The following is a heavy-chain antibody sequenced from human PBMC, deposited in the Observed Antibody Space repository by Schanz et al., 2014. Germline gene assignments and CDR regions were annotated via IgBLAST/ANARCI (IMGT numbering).Heavy chain of an antibody. J-gene: IGHJ6*02. Sequence: EVQLVESGGGLVQPGGSLRLSCAASGFTFSSYWMSWVRQAPGKGLEWVANIKQHGNEKYYVDSVKGRFTISRDNAKISLYLHMNSLRVEGTAVYYCARDTSYGMAVWGQGTTVTVSS. CDR2: IKQHGNEK. CDR1: GFTFSSYW. V-gene: IGHV3-7*04. CDR3: ARDTSYGMAV.